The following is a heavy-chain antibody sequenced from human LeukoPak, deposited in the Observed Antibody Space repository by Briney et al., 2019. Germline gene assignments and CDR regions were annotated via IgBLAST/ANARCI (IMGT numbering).Heavy chain of an antibody. V-gene: IGHV3-53*01. CDR2: IYSGDNT. CDR3: ARYFSGWSWGY. J-gene: IGHJ4*02. Sequence: GGSLRLSCAASGFTFSSNYMSWVRQAPGKGLEWVSVIYSGDNTYYADSVKGRFTISRDNSKNTLYLLLNSLRAEDTAVYYCARYFSGWSWGYWGQGTLVTVSS. CDR1: GFTFSSNY. D-gene: IGHD6-19*01.